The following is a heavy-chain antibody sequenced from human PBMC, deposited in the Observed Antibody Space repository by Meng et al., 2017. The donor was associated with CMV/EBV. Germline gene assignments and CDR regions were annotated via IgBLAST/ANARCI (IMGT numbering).Heavy chain of an antibody. Sequence: GHLRGRGPGLVRPSGTLSLTCTVSGGSISSYYWSWIRQPAGKGLEWIGRIYTSGSTNYNPSLKSRVTMSVDTSKNQFSLKLSSVTAADTAVYYCARHGDTAMVVGIDYWGQGTLVTVSS. CDR3: ARHGDTAMVVGIDY. J-gene: IGHJ4*02. CDR2: IYTSGST. D-gene: IGHD5-18*01. V-gene: IGHV4-4*07. CDR1: GGSISSYY.